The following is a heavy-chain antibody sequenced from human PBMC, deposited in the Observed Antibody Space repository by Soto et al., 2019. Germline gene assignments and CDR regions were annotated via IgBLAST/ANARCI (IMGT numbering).Heavy chain of an antibody. CDR2: ISWDGGST. D-gene: IGHD3-22*01. Sequence: EVLLVESGGVVVQPGGSLRLSCAASGFTFDDYTMHWVRQAPGKGLEWVSLISWDGGSTYYADSVKGRFTISRDNSKNSLYLQMNSLRTEDTALYYCATQSRYYYDSSGYPVYFDYWGQGTLVTVSS. J-gene: IGHJ4*02. CDR3: ATQSRYYYDSSGYPVYFDY. V-gene: IGHV3-43*01. CDR1: GFTFDDYT.